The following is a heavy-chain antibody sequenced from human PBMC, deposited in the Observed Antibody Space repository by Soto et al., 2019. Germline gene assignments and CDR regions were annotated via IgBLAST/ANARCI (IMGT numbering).Heavy chain of an antibody. V-gene: IGHV3-15*07. CDR2: VKSKNDGWTT. CDR3: XXXXXXXXXXXXXXEYFHH. Sequence: EVQVVESGGGLVKPGGSLRLSCAASGFTFNTAWMNWVRQVPGKGLEWVGHVKSKNDGWTTDYAAPVKGRVTISREDSKNTAYLQMHSLKTEDTAVXXXXXXXXXXXXXXXXXEYFHHWGQGTLVTVXS. CDR1: GFTFNTAW. J-gene: IGHJ1*01.